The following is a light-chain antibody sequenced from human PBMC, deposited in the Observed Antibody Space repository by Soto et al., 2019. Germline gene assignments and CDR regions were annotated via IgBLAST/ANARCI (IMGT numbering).Light chain of an antibody. V-gene: IGKV3-20*01. CDR1: QNVGSKY. CDR2: AAS. CDR3: QQYGYSSWT. J-gene: IGKJ1*01. Sequence: EIVLTQSPGTLSLSPGERATLSCRASQNVGSKYLAWYQQKPGQAPRILIFAASSRATGIPDRFSGSGSGTDFTLTISRLEPGDFAVYYCQQYGYSSWTFGQGTKVDNK.